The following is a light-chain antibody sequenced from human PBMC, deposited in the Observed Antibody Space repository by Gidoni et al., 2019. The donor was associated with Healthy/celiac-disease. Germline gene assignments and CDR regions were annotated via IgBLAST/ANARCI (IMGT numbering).Light chain of an antibody. CDR1: QSVLYSSNNKNY. CDR3: QQYYSTPPFT. Sequence: DIVMTQSPDSLAVSLGERATINWKSSQSVLYSSNNKNYLAWYQQKPGQPPKLLIYWASTRESGVPDRFSGSGSGTDFTLTISSLQAEDVAVYYCQQYYSTPPFTFGPGTKVDIK. J-gene: IGKJ3*01. CDR2: WAS. V-gene: IGKV4-1*01.